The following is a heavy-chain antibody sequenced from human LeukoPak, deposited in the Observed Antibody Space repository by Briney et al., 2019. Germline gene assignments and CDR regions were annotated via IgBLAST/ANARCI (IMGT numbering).Heavy chain of an antibody. D-gene: IGHD6-19*01. J-gene: IGHJ6*03. V-gene: IGHV6-1*01. CDR1: GDSASSNSVV. CDR2: TYYKSKWNY. Sequence: SQTLSLTCAISGDSASSNSVVWNWIRQSPSRGLEWLGGTYYKSKWNYNYAVSVKSRMTINPDTSKNQFSLKLSSVTAADTAVYYCARDGPYSSGWYRDYYYMDVWGKGTTVTVSS. CDR3: ARDGPYSSGWYRDYYYMDV.